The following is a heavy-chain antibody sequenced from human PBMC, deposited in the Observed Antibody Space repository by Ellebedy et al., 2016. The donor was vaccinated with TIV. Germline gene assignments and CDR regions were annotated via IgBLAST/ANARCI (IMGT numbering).Heavy chain of an antibody. J-gene: IGHJ5*02. CDR2: INAGNGNT. Sequence: AASVKVSCKASGYTFTSYAMHWVRQAPGQRLEWMGWINAGNGNTKYSQKFQGRVTITRDTSASTAYMELSSLRSEDKAVYYCARAPGVVVVAAPDNWFDPWGQGTLVTVSS. V-gene: IGHV1-3*01. D-gene: IGHD2-15*01. CDR3: ARAPGVVVVAAPDNWFDP. CDR1: GYTFTSYA.